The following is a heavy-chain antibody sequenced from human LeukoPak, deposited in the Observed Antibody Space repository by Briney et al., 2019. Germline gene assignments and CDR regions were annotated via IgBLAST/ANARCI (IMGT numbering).Heavy chain of an antibody. CDR3: ANLLVTTKPFDY. CDR2: ISGSGGST. CDR1: GFTFSGYA. D-gene: IGHD4-17*01. J-gene: IGHJ4*02. Sequence: GGSLRLSCAASGFTFSGYAMSWVRQAPGKGLEWVSAISGSGGSTYYAGSVKGRFTISRDNSKNTLYLQMNSLRAEDTAVYYCANLLVTTKPFDYWGQGTLVTVSS. V-gene: IGHV3-23*01.